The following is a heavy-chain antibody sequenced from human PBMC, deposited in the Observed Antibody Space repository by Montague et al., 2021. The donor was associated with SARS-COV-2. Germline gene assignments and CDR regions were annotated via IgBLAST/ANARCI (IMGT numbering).Heavy chain of an antibody. J-gene: IGHJ6*02. CDR1: GGSFSGKY. D-gene: IGHD4-11*01. Sequence: SETLSLTCAVYGGSFSGKYWSWIRQPPGKGLEWIGEINHYGSTNYNPSLKSRVTMSVDTSKNQFSLKLSSVTAADTAVYHCARGLPVTTLFYYFGMDVWGQGTTVTVSS. CDR3: ARGLPVTTLFYYFGMDV. CDR2: INHYGST. V-gene: IGHV4-34*01.